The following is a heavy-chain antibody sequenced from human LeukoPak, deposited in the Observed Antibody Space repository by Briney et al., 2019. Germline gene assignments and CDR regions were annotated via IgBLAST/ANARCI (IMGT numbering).Heavy chain of an antibody. V-gene: IGHV4-38-2*02. CDR2: IYHSGST. CDR3: AREGIQLWSFDY. CDR1: GYSISSGYY. Sequence: SETLSLTCTVSGYSISSGYYWGWIRQPPGKGLEWIGSIYHSGSTYYNPSLKSRVTISVDTSKNQFSLKLSSVTAADTAVYYCAREGIQLWSFDYWGQGTLVTVSS. J-gene: IGHJ4*02. D-gene: IGHD5-18*01.